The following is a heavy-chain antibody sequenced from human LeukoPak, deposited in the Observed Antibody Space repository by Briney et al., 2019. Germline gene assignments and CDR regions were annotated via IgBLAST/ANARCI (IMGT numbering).Heavy chain of an antibody. CDR1: GGSISSYY. CDR2: IYYNGNT. V-gene: IGHV4-59*08. CDR3: ATQVLSDYYY. Sequence: SETLSLTCTVSGGSISSYYCSWIRQPPGKGLEWIGYIYYNGNTYYNPSLRSRVTMSVDTSKNQFSLKLNSVTAADTAVYYCATQVLSDYYYWGQGTLVTVSS. J-gene: IGHJ4*02. D-gene: IGHD1-26*01.